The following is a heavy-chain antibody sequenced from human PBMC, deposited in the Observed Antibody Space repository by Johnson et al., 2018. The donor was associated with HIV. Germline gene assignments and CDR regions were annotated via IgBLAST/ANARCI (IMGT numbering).Heavy chain of an antibody. Sequence: VLLVESGGGLVQPGGSLRLSCAASGFTVSSNYMSWVRQAPGTGLEWVSIIYSGGSTYYADSVKGRFTISRDNSKNTVYLQMNSLRDDDTAVYYCARRYCSGGRCLNPKDAFDIWGQGTMVTVSS. D-gene: IGHD2-15*01. V-gene: IGHV3-66*01. CDR3: ARRYCSGGRCLNPKDAFDI. CDR2: IYSGGST. CDR1: GFTVSSNY. J-gene: IGHJ3*02.